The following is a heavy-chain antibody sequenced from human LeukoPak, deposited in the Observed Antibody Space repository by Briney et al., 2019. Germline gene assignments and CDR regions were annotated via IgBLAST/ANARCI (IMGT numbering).Heavy chain of an antibody. CDR1: GGSIISYD. V-gene: IGHV4-59*01. CDR3: TRGGSNFEY. J-gene: IGHJ4*02. CDR2: IYYSGST. D-gene: IGHD3-10*01. Sequence: SETLSLTCTVCGGSIISYDWSWVRQPPEKGLEWIGYIYYSGSTNYNPSLKSRVTISVDTSKNQFSLQLTSVTAADTAVYFCTRGGSNFEYWGQGTLVTVSS.